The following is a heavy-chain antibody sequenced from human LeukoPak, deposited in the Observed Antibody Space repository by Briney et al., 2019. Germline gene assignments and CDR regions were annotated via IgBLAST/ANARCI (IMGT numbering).Heavy chain of an antibody. J-gene: IGHJ4*02. Sequence: ASVKVSCKSAGYTFTSYDINWVRQATGQGLEWMGWMNPNSDSTGYAQKFQGRVTITRNTSRSTAYMEVSGLRSADTAVYYCARGRSTGYPYYFAYWGQGTLVTVSS. CDR2: MNPNSDST. CDR3: ARGRSTGYPYYFAY. CDR1: GYTFTSYD. D-gene: IGHD5-18*01. V-gene: IGHV1-8*03.